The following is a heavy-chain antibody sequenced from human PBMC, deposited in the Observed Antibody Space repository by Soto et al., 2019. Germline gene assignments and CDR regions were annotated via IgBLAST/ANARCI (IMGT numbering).Heavy chain of an antibody. D-gene: IGHD6-13*01. CDR2: INAGNGNT. CDR1: GYTFTSYA. J-gene: IGHJ5*02. CDR3: ARPTSYSSSWYRNWFDP. Sequence: ASVKVSCKASGYTFTSYAMHWVRQAPGQRLEWMGWINAGNGNTKYSQKFQGRVTITRDTSASTAYMELSSLRSEDTAVYYCARPTSYSSSWYRNWFDPWGQGTLVNVS. V-gene: IGHV1-3*01.